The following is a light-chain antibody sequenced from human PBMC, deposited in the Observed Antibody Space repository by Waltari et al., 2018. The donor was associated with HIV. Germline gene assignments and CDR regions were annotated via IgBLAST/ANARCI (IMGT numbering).Light chain of an antibody. J-gene: IGLJ1*01. CDR2: EVN. CDR1: RSDVGCYNV. V-gene: IGLV2-23*02. Sequence: QSALTQPASVSGSPGQSITISCTGTRSDVGCYNVVSWYQQHPGKAPKLMIYEVNKRPAGVSNRFSGSKSGNTASLTISGLQAEDEADYHCCSYAGSSTHVFGTGTKVTVL. CDR3: CSYAGSSTHV.